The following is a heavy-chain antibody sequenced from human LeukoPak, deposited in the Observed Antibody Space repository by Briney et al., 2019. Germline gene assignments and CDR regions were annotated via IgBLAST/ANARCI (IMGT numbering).Heavy chain of an antibody. CDR1: GFTFSSYG. V-gene: IGHV3-20*04. D-gene: IGHD3-16*01. CDR3: ARSGMMRYYYYYMDV. Sequence: GGPLRLSCAASGFTFSSYGLSWARKAPGKGLEWVSGINWNGGSTGYADSVKGRFTISRDNSKNTLYLQMNSLRAEDTAVYYCARSGMMRYYYYYMDVWGKGTTVTISS. CDR2: INWNGGST. J-gene: IGHJ6*03.